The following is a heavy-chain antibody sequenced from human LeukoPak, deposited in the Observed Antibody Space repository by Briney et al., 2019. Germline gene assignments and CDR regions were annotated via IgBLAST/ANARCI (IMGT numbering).Heavy chain of an antibody. CDR2: VKSKAHGETT. J-gene: IGHJ5*02. CDR1: GSTFSHAW. V-gene: IGHV3-15*01. CDR3: TTLGFDP. Sequence: GGSLRLSCAASGSTFSHAWMSWVRQAPGKGLEWVARVKSKAHGETTDYAAPVKGRFTISRDDSKNTLYLQMNSLNTEDTAGYFCTTLGFDPWGQGTLVTVSS.